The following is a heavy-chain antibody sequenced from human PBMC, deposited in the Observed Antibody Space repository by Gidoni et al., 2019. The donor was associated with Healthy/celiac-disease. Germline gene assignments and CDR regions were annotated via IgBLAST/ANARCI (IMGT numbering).Heavy chain of an antibody. V-gene: IGHV4-34*01. J-gene: IGHJ5*02. CDR3: ARGQQNLWFGELLWWFDP. CDR2: INHSGST. CDR1: GGSFRGYY. Sequence: QVQLQQWGAGLLKPSETLSLTCAVYGGSFRGYYWSWIRHPPGKGLEWIGEINHSGSTNYNPSLKSRVTISVDTSKNQFSLKLSSVTAADTAVYYCARGQQNLWFGELLWWFDPWGQGTLVTVSS. D-gene: IGHD3-10*01.